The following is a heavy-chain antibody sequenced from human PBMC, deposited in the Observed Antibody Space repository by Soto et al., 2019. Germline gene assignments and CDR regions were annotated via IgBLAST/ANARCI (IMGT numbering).Heavy chain of an antibody. CDR2: IDWDDDK. V-gene: IGHV2-70*04. Sequence: SGPTLVNPTQTLTLTCTFSGFSLSTSGMRVSWIRQPPGKALEWLARIDWDDDKFYSTSLKTRLTISKDTSKNQVVLTMTNMDPVDTATYYCARSRITPFDYWGQGTLVTVPS. CDR1: GFSLSTSGMR. J-gene: IGHJ4*02. CDR3: ARSRITPFDY. D-gene: IGHD3-16*01.